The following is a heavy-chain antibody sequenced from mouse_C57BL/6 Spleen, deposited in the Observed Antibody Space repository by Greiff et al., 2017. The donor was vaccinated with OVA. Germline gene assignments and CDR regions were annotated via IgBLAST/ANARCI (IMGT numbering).Heavy chain of an antibody. D-gene: IGHD1-1*01. CDR2: IYPGDGDT. CDR3: ARSPSYYYGSSYDYFDY. V-gene: IGHV1-82*01. J-gene: IGHJ2*01. Sequence: VKLQESGPELVKPGASVKISCKASGYAFSSSWMNWVKQRPGKGLEWIGRIYPGDGDTNYNGKFKGKATLTADKSSSTAYMQLSSLTSEDSAVYFCARSPSYYYGSSYDYFDYWGQGTTLTVSS. CDR1: GYAFSSSW.